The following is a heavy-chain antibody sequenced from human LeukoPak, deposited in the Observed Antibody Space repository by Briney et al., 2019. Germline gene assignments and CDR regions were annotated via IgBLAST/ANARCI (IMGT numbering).Heavy chain of an antibody. D-gene: IGHD3-10*01. Sequence: PGGSLRLSCAASGFTFSRYSMNWVRQASGKGLEWISYINSGSSTIYYADSVKGRFAISRDNVKNSLYLEMNSLRAEDTAVYYCARDGEANGPDFDSWGQGTLVTVSS. J-gene: IGHJ4*02. V-gene: IGHV3-48*01. CDR2: INSGSSTI. CDR3: ARDGEANGPDFDS. CDR1: GFTFSRYS.